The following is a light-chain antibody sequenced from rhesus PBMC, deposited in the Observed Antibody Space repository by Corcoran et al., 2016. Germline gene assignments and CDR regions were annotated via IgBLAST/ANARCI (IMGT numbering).Light chain of an antibody. Sequence: DIVMTQTPLSLPVTPGEPASISCRSSQSLLHSNGNTYLDWYLQKQGQFPRLLIYKVTNRESGVPDRISGRWEGTDFTLKISRVEPEDVGMYYCMQSTKDPRTFGQGTKVEIK. J-gene: IGKJ1*01. CDR1: QSLLHSNGNTY. CDR2: KVT. V-gene: IGKV2S2*01. CDR3: MQSTKDPRT.